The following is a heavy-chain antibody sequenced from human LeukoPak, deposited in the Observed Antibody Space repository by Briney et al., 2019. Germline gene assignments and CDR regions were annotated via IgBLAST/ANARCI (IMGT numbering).Heavy chain of an antibody. V-gene: IGHV1-2*02. D-gene: IGHD2-8*02. CDR1: GYTFTGYY. J-gene: IGHJ4*02. CDR3: ARVRQTGAESDS. Sequence: GASVKVSCKASGYTFTGYYMYWVRQAPGQGLEWMGWINPNGGGTSYAQKFQDRVTMTRDTSINTAYMELTRLTCDDTAVYYCARVRQTGAESDSWGQGTLVTVSS. CDR2: INPNGGGT.